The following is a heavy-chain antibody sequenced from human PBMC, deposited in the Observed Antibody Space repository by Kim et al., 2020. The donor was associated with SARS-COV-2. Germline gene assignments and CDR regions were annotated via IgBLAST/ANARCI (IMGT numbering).Heavy chain of an antibody. Sequence: GGSLRLSCAASGFTFSSYGMHWVRQAPGKGLEWVAVISYDGSNKYYADSVKGRFTISRDNSKNTLYLQMNSLRAEDTAVYYCAKGDPENTRCTNGVCLAHYWGQGTLVTVSS. CDR2: ISYDGSNK. CDR1: GFTFSSYG. D-gene: IGHD2-8*01. J-gene: IGHJ4*02. CDR3: AKGDPENTRCTNGVCLAHY. V-gene: IGHV3-30*18.